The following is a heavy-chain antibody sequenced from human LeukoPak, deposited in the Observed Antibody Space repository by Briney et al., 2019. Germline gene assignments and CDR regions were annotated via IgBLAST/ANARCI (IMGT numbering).Heavy chain of an antibody. CDR1: GFSVSSNY. CDR2: IYSGGNT. CDR3: ARLGPNDFWSGYNY. J-gene: IGHJ4*02. V-gene: IGHV3-66*04. D-gene: IGHD3-3*01. Sequence: GGSLRLSCVAHGFSVSSNYMTWVRQAPGKGLEWVSVIYSGGNTYYADSVKGRFTISRDNSKNTLYLQMNSLRAEDTAVYYCARLGPNDFWSGYNYWGQGTLVTVSS.